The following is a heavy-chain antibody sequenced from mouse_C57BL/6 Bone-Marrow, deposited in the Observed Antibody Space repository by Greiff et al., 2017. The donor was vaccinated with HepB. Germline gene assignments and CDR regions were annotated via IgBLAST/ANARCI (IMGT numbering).Heavy chain of an antibody. D-gene: IGHD1-1*01. CDR2: IYPGDGDT. CDR3: AREALITTVVAH. V-gene: IGHV1-82*01. Sequence: VQLKQSGPELVKPGASVKISCKASGYAFSSSWMNWVKQRPGKGLEWIGRIYPGDGDTNYNGKFKGKATLTADKSSSTAYMQLSSLTSEDSAVYFCAREALITTVVAHWGQGTTLTVSS. J-gene: IGHJ2*01. CDR1: GYAFSSSW.